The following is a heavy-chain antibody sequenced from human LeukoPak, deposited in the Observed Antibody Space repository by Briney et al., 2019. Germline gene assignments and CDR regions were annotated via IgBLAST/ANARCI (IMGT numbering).Heavy chain of an antibody. J-gene: IGHJ5*02. D-gene: IGHD5-18*01. CDR3: ARARVPVGDGYPENWFDP. Sequence: SVKVSCKTSGGTFSTYAISWVRQAPGQGLEWMGGIIPIFGTANYAQKFQGRVTITTDESTSTACMELRSLRSEDTAVYYCARARVPVGDGYPENWFDPWGQGTLVTVSS. CDR2: IIPIFGTA. V-gene: IGHV1-69*05. CDR1: GGTFSTYA.